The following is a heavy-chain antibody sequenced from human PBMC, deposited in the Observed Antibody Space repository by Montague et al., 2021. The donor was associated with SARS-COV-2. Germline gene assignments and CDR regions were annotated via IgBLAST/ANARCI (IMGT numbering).Heavy chain of an antibody. Sequence: SETLSLTCTVSGGSISSSSYYWGWIRQPPGKGLEWIGSIYYSGSTYYNPSLKSRVTISVDTSKNQFSLKLSSVTAADTAVYYCVRSRAERNFDWTKLDAHVKPYDFDYWGQGTLVTVSS. J-gene: IGHJ4*02. CDR1: GGSISSSSYY. V-gene: IGHV4-39*01. CDR2: IYYSGST. CDR3: VRSRAERNFDWTKLDAHVKPYDFDY. D-gene: IGHD3-9*01.